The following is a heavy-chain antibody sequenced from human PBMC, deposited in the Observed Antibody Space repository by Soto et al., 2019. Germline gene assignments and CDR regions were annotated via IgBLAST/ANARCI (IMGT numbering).Heavy chain of an antibody. V-gene: IGHV3-7*01. D-gene: IGHD2-2*01. CDR3: ARSIVVVPAADPNWFDP. J-gene: IGHJ5*02. CDR1: GFTFSSYW. Sequence: GGSLRLSCAASGFTFSSYWMSWVRQAPGKGLEWVANIKQDGSEKYYVDSVKGRFTISRDNAKNSLYLQMNSLRAEDTAVYYCARSIVVVPAADPNWFDPWGQGTLVTVSS. CDR2: IKQDGSEK.